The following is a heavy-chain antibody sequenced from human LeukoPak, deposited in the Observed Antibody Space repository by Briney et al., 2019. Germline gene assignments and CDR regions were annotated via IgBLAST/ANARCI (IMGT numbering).Heavy chain of an antibody. CDR3: ARVVGSTDDF. D-gene: IGHD5/OR15-5a*01. CDR1: GYTFTSYC. J-gene: IGHJ4*02. Sequence: GASVKVSCKASGYTFTSYCMHWVRQAPGQGLEWMGIINPSGGSTNYAQKFQGRVTMTRDTSTSTVYMELSSLRSEDTAVYYCARVVGSTDDFWGQGTLVTVSS. V-gene: IGHV1-46*01. CDR2: INPSGGST.